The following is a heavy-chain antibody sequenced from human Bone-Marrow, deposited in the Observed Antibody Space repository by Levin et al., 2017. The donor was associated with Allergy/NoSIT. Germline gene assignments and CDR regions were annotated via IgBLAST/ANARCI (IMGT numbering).Heavy chain of an antibody. CDR3: ARDGVAGGTINDY. CDR1: GFTVSSNY. CDR2: IYSGGST. J-gene: IGHJ4*02. V-gene: IGHV3-53*01. Sequence: GESLKISCAASGFTVSSNYMSWVRQAPGKGLEWVSVIYSGGSTYYADSVKGRFTISRDNSKNTLYLQMNSLRAEDTAVYYCARDGVAGGTINDYWGQGTLVTVSS. D-gene: IGHD6-19*01.